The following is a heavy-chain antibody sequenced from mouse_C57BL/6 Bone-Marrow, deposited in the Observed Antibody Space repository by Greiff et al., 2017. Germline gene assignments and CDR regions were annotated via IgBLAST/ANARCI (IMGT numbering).Heavy chain of an antibody. D-gene: IGHD1-1*01. CDR2: INYDGSST. J-gene: IGHJ1*03. Sequence: EVQGVESEGGLVQPGSSMKFSCTASGFNFSDYYMAWVRQVPEKGLEWVANINYDGSSTYYLASLKSRFIISRDNAKNILYRRMSSLKSEDTATYNCARNTTVNGYFDVWGTGTTVTVSS. V-gene: IGHV5-16*01. CDR3: ARNTTVNGYFDV. CDR1: GFNFSDYY.